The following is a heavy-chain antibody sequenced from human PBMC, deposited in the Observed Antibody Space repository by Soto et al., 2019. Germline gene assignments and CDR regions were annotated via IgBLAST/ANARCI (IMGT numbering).Heavy chain of an antibody. CDR2: IKQDGSEK. Sequence: GGSLRLSCAASGFTFSSYWMSWVRQAPGKGLEWVANIKQDGSEKYYVDSVKGRFTISRDNAKNSLYLQMNSLRAEDTAVYYCARGKGYRTVPGDPYYYYGMDVWGQGTTVTVSS. D-gene: IGHD3-10*01. J-gene: IGHJ6*02. V-gene: IGHV3-7*01. CDR3: ARGKGYRTVPGDPYYYYGMDV. CDR1: GFTFSSYW.